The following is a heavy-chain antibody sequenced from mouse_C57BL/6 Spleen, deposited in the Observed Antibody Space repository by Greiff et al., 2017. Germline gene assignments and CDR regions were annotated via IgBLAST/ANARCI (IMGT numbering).Heavy chain of an antibody. V-gene: IGHV6-3*01. CDR2: ISSSSDNYTS. J-gene: IGHJ2*01. Sequence: EVLLLESGGGLVQPGASMKLSCVASGFTFSNYWMNWVRQSPEKGLEWVAQISSSSDNYTSPYAVSVKGRFTISRDDSKSSVYLEMNTLRDDDTGIYCCKGEGIDYWGQGTTLTVSS. CDR3: KGEGIDY. CDR1: GFTFSNYW.